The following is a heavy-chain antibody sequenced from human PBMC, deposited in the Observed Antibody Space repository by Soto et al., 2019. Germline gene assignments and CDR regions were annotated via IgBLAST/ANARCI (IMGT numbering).Heavy chain of an antibody. CDR3: ARHRLQLWLDAFYL. CDR1: GYTFSGYY. CDR2: INPNSGGT. V-gene: IGHV1-2*02. Sequence: QVQLVQSGAEVKKPGASVKVSCKASGYTFSGYYIHWVRQAPGQGLEWMGWINPNSGGTNYAQKFQGRVTLTRDTSISTAYLELTSLRSDDTAVYYCARHRLQLWLDAFYLWGQGTLVTVSS. D-gene: IGHD3-16*01. J-gene: IGHJ3*01.